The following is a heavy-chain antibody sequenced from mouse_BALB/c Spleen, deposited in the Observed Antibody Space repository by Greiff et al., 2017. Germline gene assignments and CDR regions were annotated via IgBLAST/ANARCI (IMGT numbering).Heavy chain of an antibody. V-gene: IGHV5-12-1*01. Sequence: EVQLVESGGGLVKPGGSLKLSCAASGFAFSSYDMSWVRQTPEKRLEWVAYISSGGGSTYYPDTVKGRFTISRDNAKNTLYLQMSSLKSEDTAMYYCERIYYGNYEDYWGQGTTLTVSS. CDR2: ISSGGGST. J-gene: IGHJ2*01. CDR1: GFAFSSYD. D-gene: IGHD2-1*01. CDR3: ERIYYGNYEDY.